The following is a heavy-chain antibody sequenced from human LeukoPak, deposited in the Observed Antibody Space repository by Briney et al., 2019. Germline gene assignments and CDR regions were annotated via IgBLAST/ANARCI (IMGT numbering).Heavy chain of an antibody. V-gene: IGHV3-21*04. Sequence: GGSLRLSCAASGFTFTTYSMNWVRQAPGKGLEWVSSISSDSTYMLYADSVKGRFTISRDNSKNTLYLQMNSLRAEDTAVYYCAKDYDFWSGYYFDYWGQGTLVTVSS. CDR1: GFTFTTYS. D-gene: IGHD3-3*01. CDR3: AKDYDFWSGYYFDY. J-gene: IGHJ4*02. CDR2: ISSDSTYM.